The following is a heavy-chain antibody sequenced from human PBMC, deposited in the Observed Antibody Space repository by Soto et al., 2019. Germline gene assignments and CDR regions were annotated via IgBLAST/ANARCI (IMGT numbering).Heavy chain of an antibody. V-gene: IGHV3-9*01. Sequence: EVQLVESGGGLVQPGRSLRLSCGASGFTFDDYAMHWVRQAPGKGLEWVSGISWNSGNIGYADSVKGRFTISRDNAKDSLYLQMNSLRAEDTALYYCAQERMSGGRRFYFDSWGQGTQVTVSS. CDR2: ISWNSGNI. J-gene: IGHJ4*02. D-gene: IGHD2-15*01. CDR3: AQERMSGGRRFYFDS. CDR1: GFTFDDYA.